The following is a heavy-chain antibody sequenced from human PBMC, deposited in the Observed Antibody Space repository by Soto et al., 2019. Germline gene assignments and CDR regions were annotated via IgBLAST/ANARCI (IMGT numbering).Heavy chain of an antibody. D-gene: IGHD4-17*01. V-gene: IGHV1-69*02. CDR1: GGTFSSYT. CDR2: IIPILGIA. CDR3: AIVARDYFDYFDY. Sequence: QVQLVQSGAEVKKPGSSVKVSCKASGGTFSSYTISWVRQAPGQGLEWMGRIIPILGIANYAQKFQGRVTITADKSMSTAYMELSSLRSEDTAVYYCAIVARDYFDYFDYWGQGTLVTVSS. J-gene: IGHJ4*02.